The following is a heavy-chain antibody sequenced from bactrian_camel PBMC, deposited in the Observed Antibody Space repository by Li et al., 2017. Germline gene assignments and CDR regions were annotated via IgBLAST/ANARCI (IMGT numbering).Heavy chain of an antibody. J-gene: IGHJ4*01. D-gene: IGHD3*01. V-gene: IGHV3S1*01. CDR1: GFSFSSYG. Sequence: HVQLVESGGDLVQPGGSLRLSCTASGFSFSSYGMVWVRQAPGKGLEWVARISTSGTGTYYADSVKGRFTISQDKAKNTLYLEMTTVPALVHQPTRAWNHWGQGTQVTVS. CDR2: ISTSGTGT. CDR3: WNH.